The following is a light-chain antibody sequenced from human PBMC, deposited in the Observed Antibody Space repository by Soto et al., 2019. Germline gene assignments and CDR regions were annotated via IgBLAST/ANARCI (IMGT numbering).Light chain of an antibody. Sequence: EIVLTQSPGTLSLSPGERATLSCRASQTISSAYLAWYQQRPGQAPRLLIYAASNRATGIPDRFSGSGSGTDFTLTISSLEPEDFAVYYCQQFGGSPYTFSQGTKLEIK. CDR2: AAS. CDR3: QQFGGSPYT. CDR1: QTISSAY. V-gene: IGKV3-20*01. J-gene: IGKJ2*01.